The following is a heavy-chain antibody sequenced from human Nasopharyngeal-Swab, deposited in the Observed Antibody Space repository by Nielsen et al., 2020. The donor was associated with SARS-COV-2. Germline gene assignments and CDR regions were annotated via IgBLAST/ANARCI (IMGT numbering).Heavy chain of an antibody. J-gene: IGHJ6*02. CDR2: IYHSGST. V-gene: IGHV4-4*02. Sequence: GLCPGTRLEWIGEIYHSGSTNYNPSLKSRVTISVDKSKNQFSLKLSSVTAADTAVYYCARDELMVYYYYGMDVWGQGTTVTVSS. CDR3: ARDELMVYYYYGMDV. D-gene: IGHD2-8*01.